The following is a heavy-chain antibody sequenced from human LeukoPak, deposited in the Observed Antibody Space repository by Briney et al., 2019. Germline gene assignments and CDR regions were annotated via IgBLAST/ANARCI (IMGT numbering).Heavy chain of an antibody. CDR3: ATSLLGWGDAFDI. D-gene: IGHD7-27*01. Sequence: PGGSLRLSCAASGITFSNAWMNWVRQAPGKGLEWVSLISGDGGPTYYADSVKGRFTISRDNSKNSLYLQMNSLRAEDTAVYYCATSLLGWGDAFDIWGQGTMVTVSS. V-gene: IGHV3-43*02. CDR2: ISGDGGPT. CDR1: GITFSNAW. J-gene: IGHJ3*02.